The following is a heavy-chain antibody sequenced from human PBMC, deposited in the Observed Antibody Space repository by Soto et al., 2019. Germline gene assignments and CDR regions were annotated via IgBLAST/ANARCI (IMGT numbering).Heavy chain of an antibody. CDR3: ARKGYYPSGRINLFDS. J-gene: IGHJ4*02. CDR1: GHLINSDYY. D-gene: IGHD3-10*01. CDR2: IYPGGGT. Sequence: EPLSVTCTDPGHLINSDYYRGWIRQPPVKGLEWIGSIYPGGGTYYNPSLKSRVTISIDTSKNQFSLRLTSVTAADTAMYYCARKGYYPSGRINLFDSWGQGTLGTVSS. V-gene: IGHV4-38-2*02.